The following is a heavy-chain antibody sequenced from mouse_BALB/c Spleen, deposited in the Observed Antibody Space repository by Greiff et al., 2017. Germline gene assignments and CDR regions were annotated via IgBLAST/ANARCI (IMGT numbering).Heavy chain of an antibody. Sequence: QVTLKVSGPGILQPSQTLSLTCSFSGFSLSTSGMGVSWIRQPSGKGLEWLAHIYWDDDKRYNPSLKSRLTISKDTSSNQVFLKITSVDTADTATYYCARNPGGYAMDYWGQGTSVTVSS. J-gene: IGHJ4*01. CDR1: GFSLSTSGMG. CDR3: ARNPGGYAMDY. V-gene: IGHV8-12*01. CDR2: IYWDDDK.